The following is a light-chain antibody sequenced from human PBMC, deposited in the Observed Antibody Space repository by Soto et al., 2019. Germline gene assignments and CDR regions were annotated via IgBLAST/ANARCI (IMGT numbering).Light chain of an antibody. CDR1: QSINNW. CDR3: QQYDNYPLT. V-gene: IGKV1-5*01. CDR2: DAP. Sequence: DIQMTQSPSTLSASVGARVTITCRASQSINNWLAWYQQKPGKAPKFLIYDAPNLESGVPSRFSGSASGTEFTLTISSLQPDDFATYYCQQYDNYPLTFGGGTKVDI. J-gene: IGKJ4*01.